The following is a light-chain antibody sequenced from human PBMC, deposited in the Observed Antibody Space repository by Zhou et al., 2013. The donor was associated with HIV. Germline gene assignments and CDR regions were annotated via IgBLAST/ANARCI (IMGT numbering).Light chain of an antibody. CDR2: GAS. CDR3: QQYNDWPPWT. J-gene: IGKJ1*01. CDR1: HSVSSN. V-gene: IGKV3-15*01. Sequence: EMVMSQSPALLSVSPGERVSLSCRASHSVSSNLAWYQQKPGQAPRVLIYGASTRATGIPARFSGSGSGTQFTLTISSLQSEDSALYYCQQYNDWPPWTFGQGTTVEIK.